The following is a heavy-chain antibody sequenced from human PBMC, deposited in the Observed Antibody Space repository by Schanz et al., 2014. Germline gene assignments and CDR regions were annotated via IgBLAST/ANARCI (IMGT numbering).Heavy chain of an antibody. V-gene: IGHV3-23*04. CDR2: ISGGGGSA. J-gene: IGHJ4*01. CDR3: AKVWGSDYFYPFDY. D-gene: IGHD3-22*01. Sequence: EVQLVESGGGLVQPGGSLRLSCAASGFTFNNYDMNWVRLVPGKGLECVSGISGGGGSAYYADSVKGRFTISRDNSKNTLYLQMSSLRAEDTAVYYCAKVWGSDYFYPFDYWGQVPWSPSPQ. CDR1: GFTFNNYD.